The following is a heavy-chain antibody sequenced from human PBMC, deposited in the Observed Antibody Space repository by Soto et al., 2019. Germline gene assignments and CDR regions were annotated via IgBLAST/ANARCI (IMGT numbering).Heavy chain of an antibody. Sequence: SGPKLVNNTETLTLTCTVAVCSLSNARMGVSWIRQPPGKALEWLAHIFSNDEKSYSTSLKSRLTISKDTSKSQVVLTMTNMDPVDTATYYCARIWYSAFWGGYFTFDSWGQGTLVTVS. D-gene: IGHD3-3*01. V-gene: IGHV2-26*01. CDR1: VCSLSNARMG. CDR2: IFSNDEK. J-gene: IGHJ4*02. CDR3: ARIWYSAFWGGYFTFDS.